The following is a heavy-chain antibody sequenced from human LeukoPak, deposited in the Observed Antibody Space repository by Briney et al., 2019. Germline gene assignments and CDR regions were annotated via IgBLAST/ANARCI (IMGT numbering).Heavy chain of an antibody. CDR1: GGTFSSYA. Sequence: SVKVSCKASGGTFSSYAISWVRQAPGQGLEWMGRIIPILGIANYAQKFQGRVTITADKSTSTAYIELSSLRSEDTAVYYCARDLPHSGYDCWGQGTLVTVSS. CDR3: ARDLPHSGYDC. CDR2: IIPILGIA. V-gene: IGHV1-69*04. J-gene: IGHJ4*02. D-gene: IGHD5-12*01.